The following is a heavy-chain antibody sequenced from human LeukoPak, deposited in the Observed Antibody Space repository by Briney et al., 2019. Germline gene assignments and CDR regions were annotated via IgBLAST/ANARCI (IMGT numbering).Heavy chain of an antibody. V-gene: IGHV3-30*18. CDR2: ISHDGSKK. D-gene: IGHD2/OR15-2a*01. J-gene: IGHJ4*02. CDR3: AKGRGPLEYYFDY. Sequence: GGSLRLSCAASGFTFTSYGMHWVRQAPGKGLEWLAVISHDGSKKYYADSVKGRFTISRDNSKNTLDLQMNSLRAEDTAIYYCAKGRGPLEYYFDYWGQGTLVTVSS. CDR1: GFTFTSYG.